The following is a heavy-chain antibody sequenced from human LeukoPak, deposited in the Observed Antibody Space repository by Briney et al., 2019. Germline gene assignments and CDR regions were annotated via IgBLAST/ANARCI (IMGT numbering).Heavy chain of an antibody. Sequence: GGSLRLSCVASGFTFRDFSMSWVRQAPGKGLEWVAVISYDGSNKYYADSVKGRFTISRDNSKNTLYLQMNSLRAEDTAVYYCAKALRYFGRAYYYYGMDVWGQGTTVTVSS. V-gene: IGHV3-30*18. CDR2: ISYDGSNK. J-gene: IGHJ6*02. CDR3: AKALRYFGRAYYYYGMDV. D-gene: IGHD3-9*01. CDR1: GFTFRDFS.